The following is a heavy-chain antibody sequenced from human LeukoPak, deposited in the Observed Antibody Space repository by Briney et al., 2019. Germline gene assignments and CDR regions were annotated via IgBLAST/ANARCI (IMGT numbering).Heavy chain of an antibody. J-gene: IGHJ4*02. CDR1: GGTFSSYA. CDR2: IIPIFGTA. Sequence: SVKVSCKASGGTFSSYAISWVRQAPGQGLEWMGGIIPIFGTANYAQKFQGRVTITADESTSTAYMELSSLRSADTAVYYCARGTLAAIRLGYFDFWGQGTLVAVSS. V-gene: IGHV1-69*13. D-gene: IGHD6-13*01. CDR3: ARGTLAAIRLGYFDF.